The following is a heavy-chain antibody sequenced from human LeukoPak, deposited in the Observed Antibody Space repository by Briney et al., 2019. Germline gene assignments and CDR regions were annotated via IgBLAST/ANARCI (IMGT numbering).Heavy chain of an antibody. Sequence: SETLSLTCAVYGGSFSGYYWSWIRQPAGKGLEWIGRIYTSGSTNYNPSLKSRVTMSVDTSKNQFSLKLSSVTAADTAVYYCARVVVDILTGYPRSYYYYYMDVWGKGTTVTISS. J-gene: IGHJ6*03. D-gene: IGHD3-9*01. CDR1: GGSFSGYY. CDR3: ARVVVDILTGYPRSYYYYYMDV. CDR2: IYTSGST. V-gene: IGHV4-59*10.